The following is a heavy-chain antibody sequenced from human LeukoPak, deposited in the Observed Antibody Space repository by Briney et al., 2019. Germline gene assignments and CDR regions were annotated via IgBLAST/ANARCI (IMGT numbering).Heavy chain of an antibody. CDR2: ISWNSGSI. CDR1: GFTFDDYA. V-gene: IGHV3-9*01. D-gene: IGHD3-22*01. CDR3: AKAYYYGSSGYYYLDY. J-gene: IGHJ4*02. Sequence: PGGSLRLSCAASGFTFDDYAMHWVRQAPGKGLEWVSGISWNSGSIGYADSVKGRFTISRDNAKNSLYLQMNSLRAEDTALYYCAKAYYYGSSGYYYLDYWGQGTLVTVSS.